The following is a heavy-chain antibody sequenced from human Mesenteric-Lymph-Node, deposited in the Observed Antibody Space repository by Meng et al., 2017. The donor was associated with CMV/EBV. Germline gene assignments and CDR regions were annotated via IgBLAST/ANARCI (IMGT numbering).Heavy chain of an antibody. Sequence: GGSLRLSCAASGFTFSTYWMHWVRQAPGKGLGWVSCVNSDGSTTSYADSVKGRFTISRDNAKNTLYLQINSLRAEDTAVYYCARDLLPIVWGQGTLVTVSS. CDR1: GFTFSTYW. J-gene: IGHJ4*02. CDR2: VNSDGSTT. D-gene: IGHD2-15*01. CDR3: ARDLLPIV. V-gene: IGHV3-74*01.